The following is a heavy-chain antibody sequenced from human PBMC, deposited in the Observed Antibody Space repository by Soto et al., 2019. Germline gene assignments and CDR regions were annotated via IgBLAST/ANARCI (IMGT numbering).Heavy chain of an antibody. CDR3: TRDYAMDV. CDR2: ISTTSTYI. Sequence: GSLRLSCAASGFIFSGDAMNWVRQAQGKGLEWVSSISTTSTYIYYADSVKGRFSISRDNANNSLHLQMNSLRAEDMGVYYCTRDYAMDVCGQGTTSTVPS. J-gene: IGHJ6*02. D-gene: IGHD2-2*01. V-gene: IGHV3-21*01. CDR1: GFIFSGDA.